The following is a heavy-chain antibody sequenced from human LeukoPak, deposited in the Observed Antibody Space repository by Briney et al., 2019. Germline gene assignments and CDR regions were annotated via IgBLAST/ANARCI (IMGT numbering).Heavy chain of an antibody. J-gene: IGHJ4*02. V-gene: IGHV3-30-3*01. CDR3: ARLPTFYYDSSHYHYDY. CDR1: GFIFNSYA. Sequence: GGSLRLSCAASGFIFNSYAMRWVRQAPGKGLEWVAVISYDGSNKYYADSVKGRFTISRDNSKNTLYLQMNSLRAEDTAVYYCARLPTFYYDSSHYHYDYWGQGTLVTVSS. CDR2: ISYDGSNK. D-gene: IGHD3-22*01.